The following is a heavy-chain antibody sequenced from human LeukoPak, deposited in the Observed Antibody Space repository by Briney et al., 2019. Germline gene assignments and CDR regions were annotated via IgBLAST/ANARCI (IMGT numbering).Heavy chain of an antibody. D-gene: IGHD2-21*02. CDR1: GFTFTSSA. V-gene: IGHV1-58*01. J-gene: IGHJ6*02. Sequence: GASVKVSCKASGFTFTSSAVHWVRQARGQRLEWIGWIVVGSGNTDYAQKFQERVIITRDMSRDTAYMELSSLRSEDTAAYYCAADAHCGDDCYPLGGVWGQGTTVTVSS. CDR3: AADAHCGDDCYPLGGV. CDR2: IVVGSGNT.